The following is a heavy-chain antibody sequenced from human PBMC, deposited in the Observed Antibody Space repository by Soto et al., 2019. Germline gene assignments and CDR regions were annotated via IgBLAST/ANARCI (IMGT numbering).Heavy chain of an antibody. D-gene: IGHD1-26*01. Sequence: EVQLLESGGGLVQPGGSLRLSCAASGVTFSTYAMSWVRQAPGKGLEWVSGISGSGSSTYYADSVKGRFTISRDNSKNTLYLQMNSLRAEDTAVFYCAQDRWSGSYSLPPIDYWGQGTLVTVSS. CDR2: ISGSGSST. CDR1: GVTFSTYA. CDR3: AQDRWSGSYSLPPIDY. V-gene: IGHV3-23*01. J-gene: IGHJ4*02.